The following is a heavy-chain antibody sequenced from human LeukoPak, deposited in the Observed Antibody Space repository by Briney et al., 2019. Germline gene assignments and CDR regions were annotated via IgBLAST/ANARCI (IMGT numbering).Heavy chain of an antibody. Sequence: SGGSLRLSCAASGFTFSSYSMNWVRQAPGKGLEWVSSISSSSSYIYYADSVKGRFTISRDNAKNSLYLQMNSLRAEDTAVYYCARDLAAAGTLAYYYGMDVWGQGTTVTVSS. CDR1: GFTFSSYS. D-gene: IGHD6-13*01. J-gene: IGHJ6*02. V-gene: IGHV3-21*01. CDR2: ISSSSSYI. CDR3: ARDLAAAGTLAYYYGMDV.